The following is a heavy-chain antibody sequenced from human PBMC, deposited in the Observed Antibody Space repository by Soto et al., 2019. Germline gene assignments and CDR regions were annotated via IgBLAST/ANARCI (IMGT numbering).Heavy chain of an antibody. J-gene: IGHJ6*02. Sequence: GGSLRLSCAASGFTFDDYTMHWVRQAPGKGLEWVSLISWDGGSTYYADSVKGRFTISRDNSKNSLYLQMNSLRTEDTALYYCAKDYGSGSSYYYYYGMDVWGQGTTVTVSS. CDR3: AKDYGSGSSYYYYYGMDV. D-gene: IGHD3-10*01. V-gene: IGHV3-43*01. CDR2: ISWDGGST. CDR1: GFTFDDYT.